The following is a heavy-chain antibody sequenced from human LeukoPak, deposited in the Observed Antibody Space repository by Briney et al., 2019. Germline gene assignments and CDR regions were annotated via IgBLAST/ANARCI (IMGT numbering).Heavy chain of an antibody. D-gene: IGHD3-10*01. V-gene: IGHV1-18*01. CDR3: ARVEVRGVILGYYFDY. CDR2: ISAYNGNT. Sequence: ASVKVSCKASGYTFTSYGISWVRQAPGQGLEWMGWISAYNGNTNYAQKLQGRVTMTTDTSTSTAYMELRSLRSDDTAVYYCARVEVRGVILGYYFDYWGQGTLVTVSS. CDR1: GYTFTSYG. J-gene: IGHJ4*02.